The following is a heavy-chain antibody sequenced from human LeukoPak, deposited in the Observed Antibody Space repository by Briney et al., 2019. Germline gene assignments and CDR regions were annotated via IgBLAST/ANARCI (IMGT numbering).Heavy chain of an antibody. CDR3: ARAPGIAVAGWFDP. V-gene: IGHV4-39*07. J-gene: IGHJ5*02. CDR2: IYYSGST. D-gene: IGHD6-19*01. CDR1: GGSISSSSYY. Sequence: SETLSLTCTVSGGSISSSSYYWGWIRQPPGKGLEWIGSIYYSGSTYYNPSLKSRVTISVDTSKNQFSLKLSSVTAADTAVYYCARAPGIAVAGWFDPWAREPWSPSPQ.